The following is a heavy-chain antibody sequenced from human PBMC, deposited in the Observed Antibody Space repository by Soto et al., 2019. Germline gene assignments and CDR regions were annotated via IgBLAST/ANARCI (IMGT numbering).Heavy chain of an antibody. V-gene: IGHV4-39*01. CDR1: GGSISSSSYY. J-gene: IGHJ4*02. Sequence: KSSETLSLTCTVSGGSISSSSYYWGCIRQPPGKGLEWIASIDYTGNTFYNPSLTSRVTISVDTSKNQFSLKVTSVTAADTAVYYCARINKGYGTDDWGQGTLVTVSS. D-gene: IGHD5-18*01. CDR3: ARINKGYGTDD. CDR2: IDYTGNT.